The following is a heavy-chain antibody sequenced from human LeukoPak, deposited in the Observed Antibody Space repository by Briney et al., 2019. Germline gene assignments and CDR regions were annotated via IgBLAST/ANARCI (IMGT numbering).Heavy chain of an antibody. CDR3: ATADPLIDIIAVAGPDAFDI. V-gene: IGHV1-18*01. CDR1: GYTFTSYG. J-gene: IGHJ3*02. D-gene: IGHD6-19*01. CDR2: ISAYNGNT. Sequence: ASVKVSCKASGYTFTSYGISWVRQAPGQGLEWMGWISAYNGNTNYAQKLQGRVTMTTDTSTSTAYMELRSLRSDDTAVYYCATADPLIDIIAVAGPDAFDIWGQGTMVTVSS.